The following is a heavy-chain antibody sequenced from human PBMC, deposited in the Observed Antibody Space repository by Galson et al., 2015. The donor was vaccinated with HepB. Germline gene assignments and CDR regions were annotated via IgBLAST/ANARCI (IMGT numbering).Heavy chain of an antibody. Sequence: SLRLSCAASGFTFSSYAMSWVRQAPGKGLEWVSAISGSGGSTYYADSVKGRFTTSRDNSKNTLYLQMNSLRAEDTAVYYCAKGLDGELTFDYWGQGTLVTVSS. D-gene: IGHD1-26*01. V-gene: IGHV3-23*01. CDR2: ISGSGGST. CDR1: GFTFSSYA. J-gene: IGHJ4*02. CDR3: AKGLDGELTFDY.